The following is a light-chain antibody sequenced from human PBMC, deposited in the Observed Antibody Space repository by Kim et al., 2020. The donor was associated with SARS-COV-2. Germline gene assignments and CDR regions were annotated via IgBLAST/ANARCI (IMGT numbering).Light chain of an antibody. CDR1: QSVSRSY. J-gene: IGKJ2*01. Sequence: LSPGERATLSCRASQSVSRSYLAWYQQKPGQAPRLLFCFASSRATGIPDRFSGSGSGTDFTLTISRLEPEDFAVYYCQQYGNSPFTFGQGTKLEI. V-gene: IGKV3-20*01. CDR2: FAS. CDR3: QQYGNSPFT.